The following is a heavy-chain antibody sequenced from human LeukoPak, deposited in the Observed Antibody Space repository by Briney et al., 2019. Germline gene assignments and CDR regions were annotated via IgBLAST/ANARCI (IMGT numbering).Heavy chain of an antibody. Sequence: ASVEVSCKASGYTFTSYAMHWVRQAPGQRLEWMGWINAGNGNTKYSQKFQGRVTITRDTSASTAYMELSSLRSEDTAVYYCARGSARITMIVDFDYWGQGTLVTVSS. CDR2: INAGNGNT. V-gene: IGHV1-3*01. CDR3: ARGSARITMIVDFDY. CDR1: GYTFTSYA. D-gene: IGHD3-22*01. J-gene: IGHJ4*02.